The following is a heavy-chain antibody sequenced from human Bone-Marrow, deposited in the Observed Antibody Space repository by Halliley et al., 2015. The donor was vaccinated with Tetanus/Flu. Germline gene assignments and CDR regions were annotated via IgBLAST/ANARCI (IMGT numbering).Heavy chain of an antibody. CDR1: GFNIRTYD. D-gene: IGHD3-22*01. J-gene: IGHJ3*01. V-gene: IGHV3-48*03. CDR3: ARAHYDSSGYARDAFDV. CDR2: ISSSGSYK. Sequence: SLRLSCAASGFNIRTYDMNWVRQAPGKGPEWVSYISSSGSYKYYADLMKGRFTISRDNAKNSLYLQMNSLGVEDTAVYYCARAHYDSSGYARDAFDVWGQGTVVTVSS.